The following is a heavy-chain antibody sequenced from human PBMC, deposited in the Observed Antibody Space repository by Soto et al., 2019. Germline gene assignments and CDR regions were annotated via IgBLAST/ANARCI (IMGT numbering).Heavy chain of an antibody. D-gene: IGHD2-2*01. CDR1: GFTFSSYW. Sequence: EVQLVESGGGLVQPGGSLRLSCTASGFTFSSYWIHWVRQAPGKWLVWVSRINSDGISTSYADTVKGRFTISRDIAKNTLYLQMNSLRAEDTAVYYCARVGGQSQLLSANYGMDVWGQGTTVTVSS. CDR3: ARVGGQSQLLSANYGMDV. CDR2: INSDGIST. V-gene: IGHV3-74*01. J-gene: IGHJ6*02.